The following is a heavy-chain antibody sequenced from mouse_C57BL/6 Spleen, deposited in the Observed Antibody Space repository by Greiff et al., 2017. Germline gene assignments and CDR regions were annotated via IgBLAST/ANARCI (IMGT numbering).Heavy chain of an antibody. V-gene: IGHV1-82*01. CDR1: GYAFSSSW. J-gene: IGHJ4*01. CDR3: AYDGYYYYYGMDY. CDR2: IYPGDGDT. Sequence: QVQLQQSGPELVKPGASVKISCKASGYAFSSSWMHWVKQRPGQGLEWIGRIYPGDGDTNYNGKFKGKATLTADKSSSTAYMQLSSLTSEDSAVYFCAYDGYYYYYGMDYWGQGTSVTVSS. D-gene: IGHD2-3*01.